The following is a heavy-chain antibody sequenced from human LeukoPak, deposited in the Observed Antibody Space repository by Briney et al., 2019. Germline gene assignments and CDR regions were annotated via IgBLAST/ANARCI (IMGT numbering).Heavy chain of an antibody. J-gene: IGHJ3*02. CDR3: ATTATLNHWGGRAFDI. CDR2: INHSGST. V-gene: IGHV4-34*01. CDR1: FXXXX. D-gene: IGHD7-27*01. Sequence: FXXXXWXWIRXPPGKGLEWIGEINHSGSTNYNPSLKSRVTISVDTSKNQFSLKLSSVTAADTAVYYCATTATLNHWGGRAFDIWGQGTMATVSS.